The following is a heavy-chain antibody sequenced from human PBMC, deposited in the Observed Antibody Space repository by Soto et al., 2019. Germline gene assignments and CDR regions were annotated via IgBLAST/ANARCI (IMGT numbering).Heavy chain of an antibody. J-gene: IGHJ4*02. Sequence: QVQLQESGPGLVKPSETLSLTCTVSGGSISSYYWNWIRQPPGKGLEWIGYIYYSGSTNYNPSLQSRVTISIDTSKYHFSLELSSVNAADTALYYCARSGQQLEFDYWGQGTLVTGSS. D-gene: IGHD6-13*01. CDR2: IYYSGST. V-gene: IGHV4-59*01. CDR1: GGSISSYY. CDR3: ARSGQQLEFDY.